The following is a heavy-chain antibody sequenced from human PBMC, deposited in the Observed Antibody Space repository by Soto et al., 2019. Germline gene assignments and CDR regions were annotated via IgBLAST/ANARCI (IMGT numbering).Heavy chain of an antibody. D-gene: IGHD1-26*01. CDR1: GFIFSRHW. V-gene: IGHV3-7*05. CDR2: IKHDGTET. J-gene: IGHJ4*02. CDR3: ARYSGWFIDY. Sequence: VQLVESGGDLVRPGGSLRLSCAASGFIFSRHWMTWVRQAPGKGLEWVANIKHDGTETYLVDSVRGRLTISRDNAKNSVYLQMNSVRVEDTAVYYCARYSGWFIDYWGQGTLVTVSS.